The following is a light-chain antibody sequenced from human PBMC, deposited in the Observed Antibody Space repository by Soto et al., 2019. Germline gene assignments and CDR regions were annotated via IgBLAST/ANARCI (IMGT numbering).Light chain of an antibody. CDR1: QSVSTN. J-gene: IGKJ4*01. CDR2: GAS. CDR3: QQYNSWPLT. V-gene: IGKV3-15*01. Sequence: EILMTQSPATLSVSPGERAALSCRASQSVSTNLAWYQQKPGQPPRLLIFGASTRATGVPARFIGSGSGTEFTLTISSLQSEDFAVYYCQQYNSWPLTFGGGTKVDI.